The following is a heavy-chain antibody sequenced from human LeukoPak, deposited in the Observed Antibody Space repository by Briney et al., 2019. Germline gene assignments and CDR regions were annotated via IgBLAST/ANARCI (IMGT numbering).Heavy chain of an antibody. J-gene: IGHJ6*02. CDR1: GGSISSYY. Sequence: PSETLSLTCTVSGGSISSYYWSWIRQPAGKGLEWIGRIYTSGSTNYNPSLKSRVTMSVDTSKNQFSLKLSSVTAADTAVYYCARVGRAAAGREHYYYYGMDVWGQGTTVTVSS. D-gene: IGHD6-13*01. CDR3: ARVGRAAAGREHYYYYGMDV. V-gene: IGHV4-4*07. CDR2: IYTSGST.